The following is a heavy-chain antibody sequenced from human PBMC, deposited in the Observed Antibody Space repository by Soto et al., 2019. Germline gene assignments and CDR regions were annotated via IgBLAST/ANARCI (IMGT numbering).Heavy chain of an antibody. Sequence: QVQLVESGGGVVQPGSSLRLLCAASGFTFSEHGMHWVRQAPGKGLEWLAVIVRDGTEQHYADSVKDRFTISRDNSKNTLYLQMNSLRVDDTGVYYCARDDVHPDNGFDYWGQGTLLTVSS. D-gene: IGHD1-20*01. CDR2: IVRDGTEQ. CDR1: GFTFSEHG. J-gene: IGHJ4*02. CDR3: ARDDVHPDNGFDY. V-gene: IGHV3-33*01.